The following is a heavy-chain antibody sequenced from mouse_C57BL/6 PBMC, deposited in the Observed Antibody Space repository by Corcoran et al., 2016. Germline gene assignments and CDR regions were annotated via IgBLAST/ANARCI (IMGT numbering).Heavy chain of an antibody. Sequence: EVQLQQSGPELVKPWASVKISCTASGYTFTDYYMNGVKQRHGKSLVWSVDSNPNNGGTSYNQKFKGKATLNVDKSSSTAYMELSSLTSADSAVYYCARGSYYRAMDYWGQGTSVTVSS. V-gene: IGHV1-26*01. D-gene: IGHD2-12*01. CDR2: SNPNNGGT. CDR1: GYTFTDYY. J-gene: IGHJ4*01. CDR3: ARGSYYRAMDY.